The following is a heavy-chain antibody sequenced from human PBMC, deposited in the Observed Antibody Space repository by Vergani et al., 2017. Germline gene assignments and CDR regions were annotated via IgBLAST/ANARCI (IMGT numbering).Heavy chain of an antibody. J-gene: IGHJ6*02. CDR2: INPNSGGT. Sequence: QVQLVQSGAEVKKPGASVTVSCKASGYTFTGYYMHWVRQAPGQWLEWMGWINPNSGGTNYAQKFQGRVTMTRDTSISTAYMELSRLRSDDTAVYYCARDLLYGDYSAYYYGMDVWGQGTTVTVSS. CDR3: ARDLLYGDYSAYYYGMDV. D-gene: IGHD4-17*01. V-gene: IGHV1-2*02. CDR1: GYTFTGYY.